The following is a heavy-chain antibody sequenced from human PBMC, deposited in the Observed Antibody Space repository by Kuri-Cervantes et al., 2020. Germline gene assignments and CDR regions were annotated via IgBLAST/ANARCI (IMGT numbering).Heavy chain of an antibody. D-gene: IGHD6-19*01. J-gene: IGHJ4*02. V-gene: IGHV1-24*01. CDR2: FDPEDGET. Sequence: ASVKVSCKVSGYTLTELSMHWVRQAPGKGLEWMGGFDPEDGETIYAQKFQGRVTMTEDTSTDTAYMELSSLRSEDTAVYYCTTDKWLVGWYFDYWGQGTLVTVSS. CDR3: TTDKWLVGWYFDY. CDR1: GYTLTELS.